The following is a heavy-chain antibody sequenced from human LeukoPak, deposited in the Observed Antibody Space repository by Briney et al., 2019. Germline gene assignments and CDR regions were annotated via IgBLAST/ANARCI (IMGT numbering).Heavy chain of an antibody. CDR3: ARVAGYYDSSGGYYYYYMDV. J-gene: IGHJ6*03. D-gene: IGHD3-22*01. Sequence: SQTLPLTCAISGDSFSSNSAAWNWIRQSPSRGLEWLGRTYYRSKWYNDYAVSVKSRITINPDTSKNQFSLQLNSVTPEDTAVYYCARVAGYYDSSGGYYYYYMDVWGKGTTVTISS. CDR2: TYYRSKWYN. V-gene: IGHV6-1*01. CDR1: GDSFSSNSAA.